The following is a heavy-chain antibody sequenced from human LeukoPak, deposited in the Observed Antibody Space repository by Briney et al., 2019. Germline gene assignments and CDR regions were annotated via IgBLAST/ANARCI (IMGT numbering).Heavy chain of an antibody. Sequence: GGTLTLSCVAPGFTFRDYALIWVVEAPARGLEWVSSLRGNGDAFFADSVKGRFTLSSDEYRNTVYLQLNKLRVEGTAIEYGAKASWVSTQDAVLWGQGTVVSVSS. CDR3: AKASWVSTQDAVL. V-gene: IGHV3-23*01. D-gene: IGHD2-15*01. CDR1: GFTFRDYA. CDR2: LRGNGDA. J-gene: IGHJ4*02.